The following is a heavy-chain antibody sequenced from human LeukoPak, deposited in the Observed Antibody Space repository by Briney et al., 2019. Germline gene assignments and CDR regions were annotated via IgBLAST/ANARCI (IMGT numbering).Heavy chain of an antibody. D-gene: IGHD3-10*01. Sequence: PGGSLRLSCAASGFTFSSYSMNWVRQAPGKGLEWVSYISSSSTIYYADSVKGRLTISRDNAKNSLYLQMNSLRAEDTAVYYCATELLWFGELFRDFDYWGQGTLVTVSS. CDR3: ATELLWFGELFRDFDY. CDR1: GFTFSSYS. CDR2: ISSSSTI. J-gene: IGHJ4*02. V-gene: IGHV3-48*01.